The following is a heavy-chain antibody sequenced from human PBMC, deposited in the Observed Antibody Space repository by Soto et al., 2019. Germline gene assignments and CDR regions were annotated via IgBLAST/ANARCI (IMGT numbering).Heavy chain of an antibody. CDR3: ARRYGGNFDY. CDR1: GGSFSGYY. D-gene: IGHD3-16*01. J-gene: IGHJ4*02. Sequence: PSETLSLTCAVYGGSFSGYYWTWIRQSPGKGLEWIGQISYSGSTNYNPSLKSRVFISIGTSNNQFFLELTSVTAADTAVYYCARRYGGNFDYWGQGTLVTVSS. V-gene: IGHV4-34*01. CDR2: ISYSGST.